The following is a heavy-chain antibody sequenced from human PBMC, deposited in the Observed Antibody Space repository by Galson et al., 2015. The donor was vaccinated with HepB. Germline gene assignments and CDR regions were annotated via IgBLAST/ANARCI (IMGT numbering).Heavy chain of an antibody. CDR1: GGSISSYY. CDR2: IYSSGST. CDR3: ARGYSYGTYYYYGMDV. J-gene: IGHJ6*02. Sequence: LSLTCTVSGGSISSYYWSWIRQPPGKGLEWIGYIYSSGSTNYNPSLKSRVTISVDTSKNQFSLNLSSVTAADTAVYYCARGYSYGTYYYYGMDVWGQGTTVTVSS. V-gene: IGHV4-59*01. D-gene: IGHD5-18*01.